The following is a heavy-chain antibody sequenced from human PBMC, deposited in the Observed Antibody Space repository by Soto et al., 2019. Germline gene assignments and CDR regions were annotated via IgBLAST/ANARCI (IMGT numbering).Heavy chain of an antibody. J-gene: IGHJ4*02. CDR2: IRNKANSYTT. Sequence: PGGSLRHSCAASGLTCSSYAMGWVRQATGKGLEWVGRIRNKANSYTTEYAASVKGRFTISRDDSKSSLYLQMSSLKTEDTAVYYCTRAGIVATAYYFDYWGQGTLVTVSS. CDR1: GLTCSSYA. V-gene: IGHV3-72*01. CDR3: TRAGIVATAYYFDY. D-gene: IGHD5-12*01.